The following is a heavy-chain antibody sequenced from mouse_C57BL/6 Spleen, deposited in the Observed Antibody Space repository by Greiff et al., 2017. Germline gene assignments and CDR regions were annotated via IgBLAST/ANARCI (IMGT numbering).Heavy chain of an antibody. CDR3: ERQGDDDPAWFAY. CDR1: GYTFTTYP. V-gene: IGHV1-47*01. Sequence: VQLQQSGAELVKPGASVKMSCTASGYTFTTYPIEWVHQTPGKSLEWIGNFNPYNDDTKYNEKFKGKATLTVDKSSSTVYLELSRLTSDDSAVYDWERQGDDDPAWFAYWGQGTLVTVSA. CDR2: FNPYNDDT. D-gene: IGHD2-4*01. J-gene: IGHJ3*01.